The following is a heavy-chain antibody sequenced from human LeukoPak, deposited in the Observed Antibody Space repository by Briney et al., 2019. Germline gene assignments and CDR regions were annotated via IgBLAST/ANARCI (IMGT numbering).Heavy chain of an antibody. CDR3: ARQPPDSSGGYYFDY. CDR1: GGSISSSSYY. CDR2: IYYSGST. Sequence: SETLSLTCTASGGSISSSSYYWGWIRQPPGKGLEWIGSIYYSGSTYYNPSLKSRVTISVDTSKNQFSLKLSSVTAADTAVYYCARQPPDSSGGYYFDYWGQGTLVTVSS. V-gene: IGHV4-39*01. J-gene: IGHJ4*02. D-gene: IGHD3-22*01.